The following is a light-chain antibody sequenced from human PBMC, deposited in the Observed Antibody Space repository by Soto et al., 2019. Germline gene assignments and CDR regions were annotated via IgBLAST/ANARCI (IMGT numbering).Light chain of an antibody. CDR1: QSVSSN. CDR3: QQYNNWGT. CDR2: GAS. Sequence: EIVMTQSPATLSVSPGERATLSCRASQSVSSNLAWYQQKPGQAPRLLIYGASTRATGIPARFSGSVSGTEFTLTISRLQSEDFAVYYCQQYNNWGTFGQGTKVEIK. V-gene: IGKV3-15*01. J-gene: IGKJ1*01.